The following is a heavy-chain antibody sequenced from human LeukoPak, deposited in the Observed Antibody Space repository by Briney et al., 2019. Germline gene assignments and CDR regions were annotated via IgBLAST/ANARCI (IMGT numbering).Heavy chain of an antibody. CDR1: GFTFSSYS. CDR3: ARDENYDSSGTLLDY. D-gene: IGHD3-22*01. Sequence: GGSLRLSCAASGFTFSSYSMNWVRQAPGKGLEWVSYISSSSSTIYYADSVKGRFTISRDNAKNSLYLQMNSLRAEDTAVYYCARDENYDSSGTLLDYWGQGTLVTVSS. CDR2: ISSSSSTI. V-gene: IGHV3-48*01. J-gene: IGHJ4*02.